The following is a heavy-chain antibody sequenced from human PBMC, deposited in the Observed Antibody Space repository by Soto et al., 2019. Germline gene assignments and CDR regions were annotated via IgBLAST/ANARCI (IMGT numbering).Heavy chain of an antibody. CDR3: SKGYYYGSGSSPHYYYYYGMDV. V-gene: IGHV3-23*01. CDR1: GLTFSSYA. CDR2: ISGSGGST. D-gene: IGHD3-10*01. Sequence: SLRLSCAASGLTFSSYAMSWVRQAPGKGLEWVSAISGSGGSTYYADSVKGRFTISRDNSKNTLYLQMNSLRAEDTAVYYCSKGYYYGSGSSPHYYYYYGMDVWGQGTTVTVSS. J-gene: IGHJ6*02.